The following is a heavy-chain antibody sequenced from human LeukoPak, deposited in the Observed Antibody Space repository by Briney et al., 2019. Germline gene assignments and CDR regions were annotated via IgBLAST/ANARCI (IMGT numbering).Heavy chain of an antibody. CDR3: ARGRGGSKQWLVHQGHFQH. CDR2: INHSGST. J-gene: IGHJ1*01. D-gene: IGHD6-19*01. Sequence: PSETLSLTCTVSGGSISSGDYYWSWIRQPPGKGREWIGEINHSGSTNYNPSLKSRVTISVDTSKNQFSLKLSSVTAADTAVYYCARGRGGSKQWLVHQGHFQHWGQGTLVTVSS. CDR1: GGSISSGDYY. V-gene: IGHV4-39*07.